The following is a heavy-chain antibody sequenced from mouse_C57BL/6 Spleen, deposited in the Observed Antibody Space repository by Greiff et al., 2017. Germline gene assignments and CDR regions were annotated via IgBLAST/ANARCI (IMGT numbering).Heavy chain of an antibody. Sequence: EVQLQQSGAELVKPGASVKLSCTASGFNIKDYYMHWVKQRTEQGLEWIGRIDPEDGETKYAPKFPGKATITADTSSNTAYLQLSSLTSEDTAVYYCARGTTVPSSYFDYWGQGTTLTVSS. CDR2: IDPEDGET. J-gene: IGHJ2*01. CDR3: ARGTTVPSSYFDY. D-gene: IGHD1-1*01. CDR1: GFNIKDYY. V-gene: IGHV14-2*01.